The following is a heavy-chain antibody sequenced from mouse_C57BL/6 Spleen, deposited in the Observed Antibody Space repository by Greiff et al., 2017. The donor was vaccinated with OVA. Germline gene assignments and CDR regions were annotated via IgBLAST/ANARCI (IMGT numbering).Heavy chain of an antibody. Sequence: QVQLQQPGAELVRPGTSVKVSCKASGYAFTNYLIEWVKQRPGQGLEWIGVINPGSGGTNYNEKFKGKATLTADKSSSTAYMQLSSLTSEDSAVYFCASNYYGTSFPDFDVWGTGTTVTVSS. CDR1: GYAFTNYL. J-gene: IGHJ1*03. CDR3: ASNYYGTSFPDFDV. D-gene: IGHD1-1*01. V-gene: IGHV1-54*01. CDR2: INPGSGGT.